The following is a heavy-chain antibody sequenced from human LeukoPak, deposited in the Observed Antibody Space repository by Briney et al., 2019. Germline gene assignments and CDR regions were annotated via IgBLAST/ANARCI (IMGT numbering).Heavy chain of an antibody. CDR2: IYYSGST. Sequence: PSETLSLTCTVSGDSISNYYWSWIRQPPGKGLEWIGYIYYSGSTNYNPSLKSRVTISVDTPKNQFSLKLISVTAADTAVYYCARHTSKWYVLDYWGQGTLVTVSS. D-gene: IGHD6-13*01. V-gene: IGHV4-59*08. CDR1: GDSISNYY. CDR3: ARHTSKWYVLDY. J-gene: IGHJ4*02.